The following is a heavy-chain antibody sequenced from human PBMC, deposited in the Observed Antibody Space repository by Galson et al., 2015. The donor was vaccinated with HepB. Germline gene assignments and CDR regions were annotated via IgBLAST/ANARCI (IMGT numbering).Heavy chain of an antibody. V-gene: IGHV1-18*01. CDR1: GYTFSTYS. D-gene: IGHD3-16*01. Sequence: SVKVSCKASGYTFSTYSISWVRQAPGQGLEWVGWISGYSGNTLYAQKPQGRVTLSTDTATTTAYMELRSLTTDDTAVYYCSRDIGGGEDYWGQGTLVTVSS. CDR2: ISGYSGNT. J-gene: IGHJ4*02. CDR3: SRDIGGGEDY.